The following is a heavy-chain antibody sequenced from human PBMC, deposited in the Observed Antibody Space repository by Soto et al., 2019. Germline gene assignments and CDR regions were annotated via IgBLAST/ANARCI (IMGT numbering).Heavy chain of an antibody. CDR2: IYHSGST. J-gene: IGHJ3*02. CDR1: GCSLSSSSYY. CDR3: ARRQDYYDSSGYYNDAFDI. Sequence: KSXETLSLTCTVSGCSLSSSSYYWGWIRQPPGKGLEWIGSIYHSGSTYYNPSLKSRVTISVDTSKNQFSLTLSSVPAADTAVYYCARRQDYYDSSGYYNDAFDIWGQGTMVTVSS. V-gene: IGHV4-39*01. D-gene: IGHD3-22*01.